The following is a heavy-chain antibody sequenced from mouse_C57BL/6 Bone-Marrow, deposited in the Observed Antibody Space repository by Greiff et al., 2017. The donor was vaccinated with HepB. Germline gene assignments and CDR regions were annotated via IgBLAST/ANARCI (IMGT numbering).Heavy chain of an antibody. CDR3: AREVTTDAMDY. V-gene: IGHV5-4*01. CDR1: GFTFSSYA. CDR2: ISDGGSYT. Sequence: EVQVVDSGGGLVKPGGSLELSCAASGFTFSSYAMSWVRQTPEKRLEWVATISDGGSYTYYPDNVKGRFTISRDNAKNNLYLQMSHLKSEDTAMYYRAREVTTDAMDYWGQGTSVTVSS. J-gene: IGHJ4*01. D-gene: IGHD1-1*01.